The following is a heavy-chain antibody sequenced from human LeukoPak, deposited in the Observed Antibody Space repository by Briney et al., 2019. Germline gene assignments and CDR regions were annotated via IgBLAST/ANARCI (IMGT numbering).Heavy chain of an antibody. D-gene: IGHD3-22*01. CDR2: ISYDGSNK. V-gene: IGHV3-30*18. CDR3: AKGPDSSGYYYYVDY. J-gene: IGHJ4*02. CDR1: GFTFSIYG. Sequence: GGSLRLSCTASGFTFSIYGMHWVRQAPGKGLEWVAVISYDGSNKYYADSVKGRFTISRDNSKNTLYLQMNSLRAEDTAVYYCAKGPDSSGYYYYVDYWGRGTLVTVS.